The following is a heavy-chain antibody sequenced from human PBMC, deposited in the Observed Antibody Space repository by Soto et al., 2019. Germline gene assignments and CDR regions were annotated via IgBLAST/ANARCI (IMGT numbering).Heavy chain of an antibody. J-gene: IGHJ4*02. CDR1: GGSISSGGYY. CDR2: IYYSGST. D-gene: IGHD2-2*01. CDR3: ARDLLPAAVGGLGH. V-gene: IGHV4-31*03. Sequence: PSETLSLTCTASGGSISSGGYYWSWIRQHPGKGLEWIGYIYYSGSTDYNPSLKSRITISIDTSKNQFSLRLSSVTAADTAVYYCARDLLPAAVGGLGHWGQGTLVTVSS.